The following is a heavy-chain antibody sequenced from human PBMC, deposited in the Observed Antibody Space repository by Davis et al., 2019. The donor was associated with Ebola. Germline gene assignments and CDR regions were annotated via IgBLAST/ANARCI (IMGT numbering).Heavy chain of an antibody. J-gene: IGHJ5*02. Sequence: SETLSLTCTVSGGSISSYYWSWIRQPPGKGLEWIGYIYYSGSTNYNPSLKGRVTISVDTSKNQFSLKLSSVTAADTAVYHCARVDYDFWSGYNWFDPWGQGTLVTVSS. CDR1: GGSISSYY. V-gene: IGHV4-59*01. CDR2: IYYSGST. CDR3: ARVDYDFWSGYNWFDP. D-gene: IGHD3-3*01.